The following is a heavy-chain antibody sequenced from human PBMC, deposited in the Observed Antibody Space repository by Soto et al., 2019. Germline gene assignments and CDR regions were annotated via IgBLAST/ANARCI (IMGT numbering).Heavy chain of an antibody. CDR2: FDPEDGET. D-gene: IGHD6-13*01. CDR3: ATVTRPATDSSSWHNLPYYYYYGMDV. V-gene: IGHV1-24*01. Sequence: QVQLVQSGAEVKKPGASVKVSCKVSGYTLTELSMHWVRQAPGKGLEWMGGFDPEDGETIYAQKFQGRVTMTEDTSTDTAYMELSSLRSEDTAVYYCATVTRPATDSSSWHNLPYYYYYGMDVWGQGTTVTVSS. J-gene: IGHJ6*02. CDR1: GYTLTELS.